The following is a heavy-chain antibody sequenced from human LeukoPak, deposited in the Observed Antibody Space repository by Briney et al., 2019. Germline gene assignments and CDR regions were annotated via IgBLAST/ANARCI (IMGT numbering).Heavy chain of an antibody. V-gene: IGHV3-23*01. CDR1: GFTFSNYA. J-gene: IGHJ6*03. D-gene: IGHD1-26*01. CDR3: ARVGAHYYYYYMDV. CDR2: ISASGGRT. Sequence: GGSLRLPCAASGFTFSNYAMNWVRQAPGKGLEWVSAISASGGRTYYADSVKGRFTISRDNSKNTLYLQMNSLRAEDTAVYYCARVGAHYYYYYMDVWGKGTTVTISS.